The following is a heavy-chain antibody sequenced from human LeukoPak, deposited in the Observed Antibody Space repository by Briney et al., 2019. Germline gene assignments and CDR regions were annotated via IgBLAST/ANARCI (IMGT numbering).Heavy chain of an antibody. D-gene: IGHD3-22*01. Sequence: PGGSLRLSCAASGFTFSSYAMHWVRQAPGKGLEWVAVISYDGSNKYYADSVKGRFTISRDNSKNTLYLQMNSLRAEDTAVYYCARDRGDYYDSSGPLDYWGQGTLVTVS. CDR3: ARDRGDYYDSSGPLDY. J-gene: IGHJ4*02. CDR2: ISYDGSNK. V-gene: IGHV3-30-3*01. CDR1: GFTFSSYA.